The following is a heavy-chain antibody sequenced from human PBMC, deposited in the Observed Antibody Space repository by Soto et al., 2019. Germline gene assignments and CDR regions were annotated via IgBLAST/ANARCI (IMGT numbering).Heavy chain of an antibody. J-gene: IGHJ3*02. D-gene: IGHD2-21*01. CDR1: GYTFTNYY. Sequence: QVQLVQSGTEVKKPGASVKVSCKASGYTFTNYYIHWVRQAPGQGLEWMGWINPNSGGTNYAQKLHGRVTMTRAASIRTAYMELRRLRSDDTAVYSCARGISPKYCSGDSCYALGAFDIWGQGTVVTVSS. CDR2: INPNSGGT. V-gene: IGHV1-2*02. CDR3: ARGISPKYCSGDSCYALGAFDI.